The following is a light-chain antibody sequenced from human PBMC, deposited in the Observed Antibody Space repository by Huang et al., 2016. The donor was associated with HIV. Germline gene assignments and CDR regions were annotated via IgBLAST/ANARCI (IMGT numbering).Light chain of an antibody. CDR2: DAS. Sequence: EIVLTQSPATLSLSPGERATLSCRASQSISNYLLWYQQKPGQAPRLLIYDASNRATGIPARFRGRGSGTDFTLTISSLEPEDFAIYYCQQRSNWPPVTFGQGTRLDI. V-gene: IGKV3-11*01. J-gene: IGKJ5*01. CDR3: QQRSNWPPVT. CDR1: QSISNY.